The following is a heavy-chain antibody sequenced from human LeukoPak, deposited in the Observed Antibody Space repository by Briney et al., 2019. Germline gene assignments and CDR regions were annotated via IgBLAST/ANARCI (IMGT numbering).Heavy chain of an antibody. Sequence: GGSLRLSCAASGFTFSSYSMNWVRQAPGKGLEWVSGISWNSGSIGYADSVKGRFTISRDNAKNSLYLQMNSLRAEDTALYYCAKWGGSGSYSAYFDYWGQGTLVTVSS. D-gene: IGHD3-10*01. CDR1: GFTFSSYS. CDR2: ISWNSGSI. CDR3: AKWGGSGSYSAYFDY. J-gene: IGHJ4*02. V-gene: IGHV3-9*01.